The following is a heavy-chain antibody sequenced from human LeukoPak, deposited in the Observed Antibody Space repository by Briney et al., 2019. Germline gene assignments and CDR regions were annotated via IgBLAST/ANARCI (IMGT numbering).Heavy chain of an antibody. J-gene: IGHJ6*02. V-gene: IGHV3-21*01. Sequence: PGGSLRLSCAASGFTFSSYSMNWVRQAPGKGLEWVSSISSSSSYIYYADSVKGRFTISRDNAKNSLYLQMNSLRAEDTAVYYCARDQWATVTTSNYYYYGMDVWGQGTTVTVSS. D-gene: IGHD4-17*01. CDR2: ISSSSSYI. CDR3: ARDQWATVTTSNYYYYGMDV. CDR1: GFTFSSYS.